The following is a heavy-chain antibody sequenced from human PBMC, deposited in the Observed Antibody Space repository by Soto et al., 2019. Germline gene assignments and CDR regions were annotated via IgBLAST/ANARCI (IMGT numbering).Heavy chain of an antibody. D-gene: IGHD1-26*01. CDR2: ISAYNGDT. J-gene: IGHJ4*02. V-gene: IGHV1-18*04. CDR3: AREAGSGSYYPEDY. CDR1: GYTFTNYA. Sequence: QVQLVQSGAEAKKPGASVKVSCKASGYTFTNYAITWVRQAPGQGLEWMGWISAYNGDTDYEEKFQDRVTLTRDTATSTVYMELRSMTSDDTAVYYCAREAGSGSYYPEDYWGQGTLFTVSS.